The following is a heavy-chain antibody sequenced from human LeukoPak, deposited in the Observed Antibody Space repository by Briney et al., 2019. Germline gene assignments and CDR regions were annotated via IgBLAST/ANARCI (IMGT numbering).Heavy chain of an antibody. CDR2: IKHDGSEK. V-gene: IGHV3-7*03. CDR3: ARDNPFGGY. Sequence: PGGSLRLSCAASGFIFTGYFMSWVRQAPGKGLEWVASIKHDGSEKYYVDSVKGRFTISRDNAKKLLSLQMNSLRPDDTALYYCARDNPFGGYWGQGALVTVSS. J-gene: IGHJ4*02. CDR1: GFIFTGYF. D-gene: IGHD3-16*01.